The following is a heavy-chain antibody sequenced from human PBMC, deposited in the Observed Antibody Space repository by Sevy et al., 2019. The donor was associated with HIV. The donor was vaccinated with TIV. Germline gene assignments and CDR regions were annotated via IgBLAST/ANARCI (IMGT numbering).Heavy chain of an antibody. D-gene: IGHD3-3*01. CDR3: AREGYDLWSGYSAPYVDY. CDR1: GYTFTGNY. V-gene: IGHV1-2*02. J-gene: IGHJ4*02. Sequence: ASVKVSCKTSGYTFTGNYIHWVRQAPGQGLEWMGWMNTNSGDTGTKYAQKFQGRVTMTSDRSINTVYMDLTRLSPDDTAVYYCAREGYDLWSGYSAPYVDYWGQGTLVTVSS. CDR2: MNTNSGDTGT.